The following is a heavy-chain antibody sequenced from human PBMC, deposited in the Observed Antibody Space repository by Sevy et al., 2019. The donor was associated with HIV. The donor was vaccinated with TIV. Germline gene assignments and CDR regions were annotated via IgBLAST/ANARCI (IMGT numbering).Heavy chain of an antibody. CDR1: GGSVSSGSYY. CDR2: IYYSGST. CDR3: ARAGIAVAGSLGTYFQH. V-gene: IGHV4-61*01. J-gene: IGHJ1*01. Sequence: SETLSLTCTVSGGSVSSGSYYWSWIRQPPGKGLEWIGYIYYSGSTNYNPSLKSRVTISVDTSKNQFSLKLSSVTAADTAVYYCARAGIAVAGSLGTYFQHWGQGTLATVSS. D-gene: IGHD6-19*01.